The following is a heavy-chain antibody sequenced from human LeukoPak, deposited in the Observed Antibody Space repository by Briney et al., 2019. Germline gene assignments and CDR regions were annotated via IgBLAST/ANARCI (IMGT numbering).Heavy chain of an antibody. CDR1: GFTFSDYY. V-gene: IGHV3-11*01. CDR2: ISSSGSTI. J-gene: IGHJ6*02. CDR3: ARADYSNSDYYYYGMDV. Sequence: AGGSLRLSCAASGFTFSDYYMSWICQAPGKGLEWVSYISSSGSTIYYADSVKGRFTISRDNAKNSLYLQMNSLRAEDTAVYYCARADYSNSDYYYYGMDVWGQGTTVTVSS. D-gene: IGHD4-11*01.